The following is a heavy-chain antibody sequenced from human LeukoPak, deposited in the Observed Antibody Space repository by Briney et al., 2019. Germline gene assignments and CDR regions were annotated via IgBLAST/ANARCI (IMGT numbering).Heavy chain of an antibody. CDR2: IVVGSGNT. D-gene: IGHD3-3*01. CDR3: AAAGSHDFWDHYFYYYGMDV. J-gene: IGHJ6*02. V-gene: IGHV1-58*01. CDR1: GFTFTSSA. Sequence: GASVKVSCKASGFTFTSSAVQWVRQARGQRLEWIGWIVVGSGNTNYVQKFQERVTITRDMSTSTAYMELSSLRSEDTAVYYCAAAGSHDFWDHYFYYYGMDVWGQGTTVTVSS.